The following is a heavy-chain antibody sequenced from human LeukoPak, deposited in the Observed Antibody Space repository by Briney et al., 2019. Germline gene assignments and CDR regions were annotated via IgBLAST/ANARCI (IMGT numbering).Heavy chain of an antibody. J-gene: IGHJ6*02. Sequence: SGTLSLTCAVSGGSISSSNWWSWVRQPPGKGLEWIGEIYHSGSTNYNPSLKSRVTISVGKSKNQFSLKLSSVTAADTAVYYCARGEPYCSSTSCYIYYYYYYGMDVWGQGTTVTVSS. V-gene: IGHV4-4*02. D-gene: IGHD2-2*02. CDR1: GGSISSSNW. CDR3: ARGEPYCSSTSCYIYYYYYYGMDV. CDR2: IYHSGST.